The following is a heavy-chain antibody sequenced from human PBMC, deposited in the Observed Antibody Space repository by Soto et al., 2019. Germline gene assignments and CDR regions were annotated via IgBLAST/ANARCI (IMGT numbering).Heavy chain of an antibody. CDR3: ARNYDPIYYYYYYMDV. D-gene: IGHD3-3*01. V-gene: IGHV3-11*01. J-gene: IGHJ6*03. Sequence: GGSLRLSCAASGFTFSDYYMSWIRQAPGKGLEWVSYISSSGSTIYYADSVKGLFTISRDNAKNSLYLQMNSLRAEDTAVYYCARNYDPIYYYYYYMDVWGKGTTVTVSS. CDR2: ISSSGSTI. CDR1: GFTFSDYY.